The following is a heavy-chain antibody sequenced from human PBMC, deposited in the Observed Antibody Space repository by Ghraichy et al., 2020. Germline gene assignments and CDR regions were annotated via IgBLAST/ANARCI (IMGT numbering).Heavy chain of an antibody. CDR1: GGSISSYY. J-gene: IGHJ3*02. Sequence: SETLSLTCTVSGGSISSYYWSWIRQPPGKGLEWIGYIYYSGSTNYNPSLKSRVTISVDTSKNQFSLKLSSVTAADTAVYYCARADIAVAGPNDAFDIWGQGTMVTVSS. CDR2: IYYSGST. D-gene: IGHD6-19*01. V-gene: IGHV4-59*01. CDR3: ARADIAVAGPNDAFDI.